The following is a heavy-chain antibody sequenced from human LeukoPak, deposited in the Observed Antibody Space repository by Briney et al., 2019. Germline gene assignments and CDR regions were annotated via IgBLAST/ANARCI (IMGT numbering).Heavy chain of an antibody. CDR2: IIPIFGTA. Sequence: SVKVSCKASGGTFSSYAISWVRQAPGQGLEWMGGIIPIFGTANYAQKFQGRVTITTDESTSTAYMELSSLRSEDTAVYYCARVKFLGYCSSTSCNSWFDPWGQGTLVTVSS. J-gene: IGHJ5*02. CDR1: GGTFSSYA. D-gene: IGHD2-2*01. V-gene: IGHV1-69*05. CDR3: ARVKFLGYCSSTSCNSWFDP.